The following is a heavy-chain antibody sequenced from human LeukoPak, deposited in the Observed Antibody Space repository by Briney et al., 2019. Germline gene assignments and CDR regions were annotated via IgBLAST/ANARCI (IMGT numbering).Heavy chain of an antibody. CDR1: GFTFSSYS. CDR3: ARVRAAAGSFDY. CDR2: ISSSSYI. J-gene: IGHJ4*02. D-gene: IGHD6-13*01. V-gene: IGHV3-21*01. Sequence: PGGSLRLSCAASGFTFSSYSMNWVRQAPGKGLEWVSSISSSSYIYYADSVKGRFTISRDNAKNSLYLQMNSLRAEDTAVYYCARVRAAAGSFDYWGQGTLVTVSS.